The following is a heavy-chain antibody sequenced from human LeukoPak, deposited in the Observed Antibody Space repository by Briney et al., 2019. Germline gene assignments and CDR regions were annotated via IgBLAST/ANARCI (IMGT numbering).Heavy chain of an antibody. D-gene: IGHD3-16*01. CDR3: ARGRNYDGGGFDY. J-gene: IGHJ4*02. CDR2: INPNNGAT. CDR1: GYTFTGYY. V-gene: IGHV1-2*06. Sequence: ASVKVSCKASGYTFTGYYMHWVRQAPGQGLEWMGRINPNNGATTYAQNFQGRVTMTRDTSISTAYMELSSLSSDDTAVYYCARGRNYDGGGFDYWGQGTLVTVFS.